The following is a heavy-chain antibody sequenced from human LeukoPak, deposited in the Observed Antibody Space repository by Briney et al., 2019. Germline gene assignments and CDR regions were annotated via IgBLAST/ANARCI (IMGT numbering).Heavy chain of an antibody. J-gene: IGHJ3*02. D-gene: IGHD2-15*01. CDR3: VKALGYCSGGSCLAFDI. CDR1: EFTFTTYG. V-gene: IGHV3-30*02. Sequence: PGRSLTLSCAASEFTFTTYGMHWVRQAPGKGLEWVAFIYYDGSNIYYADYVKGRFTISRDNSKNTLYLQMSSLRAEDTAVYYCVKALGYCSGGSCLAFDIWGQGTMVTVSS. CDR2: IYYDGSNI.